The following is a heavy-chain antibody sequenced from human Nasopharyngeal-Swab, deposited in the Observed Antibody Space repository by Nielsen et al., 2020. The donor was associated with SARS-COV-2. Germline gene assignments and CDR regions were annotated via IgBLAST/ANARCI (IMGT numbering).Heavy chain of an antibody. V-gene: IGHV1-46*01. D-gene: IGHD4-17*01. Sequence: ASVKVSCKASGYTFTSYYMHWVRQAPGQGLEWMGIINPSGGSTSYAQKFQGRVTMTRDTSTSTAYMELSSLRSEDTAVYYCANFPDGDYLERSLNDAFDIWGQGTMVTVSS. J-gene: IGHJ3*02. CDR3: ANFPDGDYLERSLNDAFDI. CDR1: GYTFTSYY. CDR2: INPSGGST.